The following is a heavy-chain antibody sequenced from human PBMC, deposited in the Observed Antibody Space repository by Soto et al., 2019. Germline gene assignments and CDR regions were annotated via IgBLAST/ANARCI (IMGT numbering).Heavy chain of an antibody. J-gene: IGHJ6*02. V-gene: IGHV3-30*18. Sequence: QVQLVESGGGVVQPGRSLRLSCAASGFTFSSYGRHWVRQAPGKGLEWVAVISYDGSNKYYADSVKGRFTISRDNSKNTLYLQMNSLRAEDAAVYYCAKGTRGSMDVWGQGTTVTVSS. CDR3: AKGTRGSMDV. CDR1: GFTFSSYG. CDR2: ISYDGSNK.